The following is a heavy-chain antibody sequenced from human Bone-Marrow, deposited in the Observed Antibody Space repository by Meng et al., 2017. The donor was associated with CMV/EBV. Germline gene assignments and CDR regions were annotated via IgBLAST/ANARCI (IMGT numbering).Heavy chain of an antibody. CDR3: TRRGGGISFDH. Sequence: LSCAASGFTFSTYAMHWVRQAPGKGLEWVAVISYDGNEKYYSDSVKGRFTISRDNSENTLYLQMNSLRVEDTAVYYCTRRGGGISFDHWGQGTLVTVSS. V-gene: IGHV3-30*04. J-gene: IGHJ4*02. D-gene: IGHD4-23*01. CDR1: GFTFSTYA. CDR2: ISYDGNEK.